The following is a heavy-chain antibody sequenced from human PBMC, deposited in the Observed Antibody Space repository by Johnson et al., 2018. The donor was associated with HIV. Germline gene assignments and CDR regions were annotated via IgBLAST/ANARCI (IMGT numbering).Heavy chain of an antibody. D-gene: IGHD1-26*01. CDR1: GFTFRSYA. V-gene: IGHV3-30*03. CDR3: ARVRGGRENAFDI. CDR2: ISYDGSNK. Sequence: QVQLVESGGGVVQPGWSLRLSCSASGFTFRSYAMHWVRQAPGKGLEWVGVISYDGSNKYYADSVKGRFTISRDNSKNTMSLQMNSPRVEDTAVYYCARVRGGRENAFDIWGQGTMVTVSS. J-gene: IGHJ3*02.